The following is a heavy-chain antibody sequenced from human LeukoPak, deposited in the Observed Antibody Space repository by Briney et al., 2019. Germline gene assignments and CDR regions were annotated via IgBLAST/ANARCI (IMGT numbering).Heavy chain of an antibody. Sequence: KSSETLSLTCAVYGGSFSGYYWSWIRQPPGKGLEWIGEINHSGSTNYNPSLKSRVTISVDTSKNQFSLKLSSVTAADTAVYYCGRTTRPGYSYGTGIGYWGQGTLVTVPS. CDR1: GGSFSGYY. CDR3: GRTTRPGYSYGTGIGY. D-gene: IGHD5-18*01. V-gene: IGHV4-34*01. J-gene: IGHJ4*02. CDR2: INHSGST.